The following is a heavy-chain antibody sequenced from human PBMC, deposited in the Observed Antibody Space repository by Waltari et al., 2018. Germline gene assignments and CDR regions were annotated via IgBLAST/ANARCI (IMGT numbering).Heavy chain of an antibody. D-gene: IGHD3-10*01. CDR1: GGSISSGGYY. J-gene: IGHJ4*02. CDR2: IYYSGST. CDR3: ARERRDFTMVRGVIDY. Sequence: QVQLQESGPGLVKPSQTLSLTCTVSGGSISSGGYYWSWIRQHPGKGLEWIGYIYYSGSTYYNPSLKSRVTISVDTSKNQFSLKLSSVTAADTAVYYCARERRDFTMVRGVIDYWGQGTLVTVSS. V-gene: IGHV4-31*03.